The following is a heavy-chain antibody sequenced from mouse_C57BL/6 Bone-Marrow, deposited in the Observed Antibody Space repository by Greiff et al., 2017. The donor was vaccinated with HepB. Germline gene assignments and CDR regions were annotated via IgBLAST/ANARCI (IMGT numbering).Heavy chain of an antibody. D-gene: IGHD2-5*01. V-gene: IGHV5-9-1*02. J-gene: IGHJ3*01. Sequence: VQVVESGEGLVKPGGSLKLSCAASGFTFSSYAMSWVRQTPEKRLEWVAYISSGGDYIYYADTVKGRFTISRDNARNTLYLQMSSLKSEDTAMYYCTRDRGYSNFFAYWGQGTLVTVSA. CDR3: TRDRGYSNFFAY. CDR1: GFTFSSYA. CDR2: ISSGGDYI.